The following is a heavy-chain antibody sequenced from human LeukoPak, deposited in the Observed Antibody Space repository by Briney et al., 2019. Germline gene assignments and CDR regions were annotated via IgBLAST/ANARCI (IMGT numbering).Heavy chain of an antibody. D-gene: IGHD3-9*01. V-gene: IGHV4-34*01. Sequence: PSETLSLTCAVYGGSFSGYYWSWIRQPPGKGLEWIGEINHSGSTNYNPSLKSRVTISVDTSKNQFSLKLSSVTAADTAVYYCARSGYDILTRVDYWGQGTLVTVSS. CDR2: INHSGST. CDR3: ARSGYDILTRVDY. CDR1: GGSFSGYY. J-gene: IGHJ4*02.